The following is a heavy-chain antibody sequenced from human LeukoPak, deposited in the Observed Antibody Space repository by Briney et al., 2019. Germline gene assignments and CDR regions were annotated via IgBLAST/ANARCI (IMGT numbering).Heavy chain of an antibody. V-gene: IGHV3-23*01. Sequence: AGGSLRLSCAASGFTFSSYAMSWVRQAPGKGLEWVSAISGSGGSTYYADSVKGRFTISRDNSKNTLYLQMNSLRAEDTAIYYCAKDLRTTSGLGFFDYWGQGTLVTVSS. J-gene: IGHJ4*02. CDR2: ISGSGGST. D-gene: IGHD4-17*01. CDR1: GFTFSSYA. CDR3: AKDLRTTSGLGFFDY.